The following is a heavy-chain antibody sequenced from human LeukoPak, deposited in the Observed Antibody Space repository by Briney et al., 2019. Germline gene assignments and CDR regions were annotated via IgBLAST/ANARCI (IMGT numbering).Heavy chain of an antibody. CDR1: GYTFTGYY. CDR3: ARVESIQGGYYFDY. D-gene: IGHD3-16*01. V-gene: IGHV1-2*02. CDR2: INPNSGGT. J-gene: IGHJ4*02. Sequence: ASVKVSCKASGYTFTGYYMHWVRQAPGQGPEWMGWINPNSGGTNYAQKFQGRVTMTRDTSISTAYMELSRLRSDDTAVYYCARVESIQGGYYFDYWGQGTLVTVSS.